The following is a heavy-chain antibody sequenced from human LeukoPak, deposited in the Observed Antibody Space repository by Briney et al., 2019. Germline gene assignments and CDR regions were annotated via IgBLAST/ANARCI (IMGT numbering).Heavy chain of an antibody. CDR3: ARAFDI. CDR2: ISSSSSTI. Sequence: GGSLRLSCAASGFTFSGYDMNWVRQAPGKGLEWVSYISSSSSTIYYADSVKGRFTISRDNAKNSLYLQTNSLRDEDTAVYYCARAFDIWGQGTMVTVSS. J-gene: IGHJ3*02. V-gene: IGHV3-48*02. CDR1: GFTFSGYD.